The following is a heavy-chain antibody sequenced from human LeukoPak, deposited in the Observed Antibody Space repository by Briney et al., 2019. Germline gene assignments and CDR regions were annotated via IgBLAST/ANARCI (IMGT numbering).Heavy chain of an antibody. CDR1: XXXXXGYY. J-gene: IGHJ4*02. CDR3: ATLEGDYGSVEY. CDR2: VNPRSGGT. V-gene: IGHV1-2*02. D-gene: IGHD4-17*01. Sequence: ASVKXSXXXXXXXXXGYYVHWVRQAPGLGLEWMGWVNPRSGGTNFAQKFQGRVTMTRDTSISTAYMELSRLRSDDTAVYYCATLEGDYGSVEYWGQGTLVTVSS.